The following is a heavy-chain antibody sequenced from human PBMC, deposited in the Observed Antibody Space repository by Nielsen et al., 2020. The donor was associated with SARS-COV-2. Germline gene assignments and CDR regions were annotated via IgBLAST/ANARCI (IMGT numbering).Heavy chain of an antibody. J-gene: IGHJ2*01. Sequence: GGSLRLSCVASGFIFRTYGMHWVRQAPGKGLEWVAVIWYDGTNEYYADSVKGRFTISRDNSKNTLYLQMNSLRAEDTAVYYCARDPEGLFCYFDLWGRGTLVTVSS. V-gene: IGHV3-33*01. D-gene: IGHD3-3*01. CDR3: ARDPEGLFCYFDL. CDR1: GFIFRTYG. CDR2: IWYDGTNE.